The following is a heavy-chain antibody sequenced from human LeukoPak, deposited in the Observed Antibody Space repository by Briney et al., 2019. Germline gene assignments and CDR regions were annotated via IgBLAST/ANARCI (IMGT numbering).Heavy chain of an antibody. J-gene: IGHJ4*02. V-gene: IGHV1-2*02. Sequence: GASVKVSCKASGYIFSDYYVHWVRQAPGQGLEWMAWIKPNNGGTTFAQKFQGRVILTRDTSISTAYMQLSGLRSEDTAMYYCAREAGGVSDYWGQATLVTVSS. CDR3: AREAGGVSDY. CDR1: GYIFSDYY. D-gene: IGHD2-8*02. CDR2: IKPNNGGT.